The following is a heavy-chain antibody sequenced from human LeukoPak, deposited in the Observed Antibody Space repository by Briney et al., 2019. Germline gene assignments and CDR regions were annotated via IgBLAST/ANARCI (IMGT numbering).Heavy chain of an antibody. CDR2: INHSGST. Sequence: NPSETLSLTCAVYGGSFSGYYWSWIRQPPGKGLEWIGEINHSGSTNYNPSLKSRVTISVDTSKNQFSLKLSSVTAADTAVYYCARSNYGGTYWYFDLWGRGTLVTVSS. D-gene: IGHD4-17*01. CDR3: ARSNYGGTYWYFDL. V-gene: IGHV4-34*01. CDR1: GGSFSGYY. J-gene: IGHJ2*01.